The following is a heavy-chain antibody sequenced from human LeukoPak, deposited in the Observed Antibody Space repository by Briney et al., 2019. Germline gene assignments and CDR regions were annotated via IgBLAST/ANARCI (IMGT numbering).Heavy chain of an antibody. Sequence: SETLSLTCTVSGGSISSSSYSWGWIRQPPGKGLEWIGSIYYSGSTYYNPSLKSRVTISVDTSKNQFSLKLSSVTAADTAVYYCARQAYYYDSSGYYYFRWFDPWGQGTLVTVSS. J-gene: IGHJ5*02. V-gene: IGHV4-39*01. CDR1: GGSISSSSYS. CDR2: IYYSGST. CDR3: ARQAYYYDSSGYYYFRWFDP. D-gene: IGHD3-22*01.